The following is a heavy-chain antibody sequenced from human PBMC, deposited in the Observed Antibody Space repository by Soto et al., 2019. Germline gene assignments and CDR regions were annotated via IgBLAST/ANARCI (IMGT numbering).Heavy chain of an antibody. J-gene: IGHJ3*02. V-gene: IGHV1-69*06. CDR3: ARERSSYDSRAPLNDAFDI. CDR1: GGTFSSYA. CDR2: IIPIFGTA. Sequence: VASVKVSCKASGGTFSSYAISWVRQAPGQGLEWMGGIIPIFGTANYAQKFQGRVTITADKSTSTAYMELSSLRSEDTAVYYCARERSSYDSRAPLNDAFDIWGQGTMVTVSS. D-gene: IGHD3-22*01.